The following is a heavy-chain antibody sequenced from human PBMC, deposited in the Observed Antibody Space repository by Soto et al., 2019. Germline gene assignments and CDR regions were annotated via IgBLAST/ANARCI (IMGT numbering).Heavy chain of an antibody. CDR3: ARGPVLVRGVIMAPYQH. V-gene: IGHV3-7*03. J-gene: IGHJ1*01. CDR2: IKQDGIEK. D-gene: IGHD3-10*01. CDR1: GFTFSSYW. Sequence: PGGSLRLSCAASGFTFSSYWISWVRQAPWKGLEWVANIKQDGIEKYYVDSVKGRFTISRDNAKNSLYLQMNSLRAEDTAVYYCARGPVLVRGVIMAPYQHWGQGTLVTVSS.